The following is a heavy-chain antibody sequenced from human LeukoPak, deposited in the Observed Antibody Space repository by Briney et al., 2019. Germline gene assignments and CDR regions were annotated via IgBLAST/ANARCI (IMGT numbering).Heavy chain of an antibody. Sequence: PGGSLRLSCAASGFTFSSYAMHWVRQAPGKGLEWVAVILYDGSNKYYADSVKGRFTISRDNSKNTLYMQMNSLRAEDTAMYYCARGGGESSSGQLFDYWGQGTLVTVSS. CDR3: ARGGGESSSGQLFDY. V-gene: IGHV3-30*04. J-gene: IGHJ4*02. CDR1: GFTFSSYA. D-gene: IGHD6-19*01. CDR2: ILYDGSNK.